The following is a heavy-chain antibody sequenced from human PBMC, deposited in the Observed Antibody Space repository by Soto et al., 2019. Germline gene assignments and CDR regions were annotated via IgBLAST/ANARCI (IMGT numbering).Heavy chain of an antibody. Sequence: SETLSLTCTVSGGSISSYYWSWIRQPPGKGLEWIGYIYYSGSTNYNPSLKSRVTISVDTSKNQFSLKLSSVTAADTAVYYCARDLWGYCGTDCYPLDVWGQGTTVT. CDR3: ARDLWGYCGTDCYPLDV. CDR2: IYYSGST. CDR1: GGSISSYY. V-gene: IGHV4-59*12. J-gene: IGHJ6*02. D-gene: IGHD2-21*02.